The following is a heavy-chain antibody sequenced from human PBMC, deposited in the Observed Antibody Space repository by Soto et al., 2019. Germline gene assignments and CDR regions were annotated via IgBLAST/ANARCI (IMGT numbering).Heavy chain of an antibody. V-gene: IGHV3-15*01. Sequence: QLVESGGGFVKPGMSLRLTCAASGFNFSNAWMPWVRQAPGKGLERVGLIRSQGDGGTADYAAPVRGRFTISRDDSQNLFFLHMDNLPPEDTAVDYCITAPLRWGQGTLVTVSS. CDR3: ITAPLR. CDR1: GFNFSNAW. CDR2: IRSQGDGGTA. J-gene: IGHJ4*02.